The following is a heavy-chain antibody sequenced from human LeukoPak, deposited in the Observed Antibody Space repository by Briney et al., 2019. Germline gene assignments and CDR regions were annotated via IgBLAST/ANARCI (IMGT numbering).Heavy chain of an antibody. CDR3: ARDRVAVAGTGRAFDI. D-gene: IGHD6-19*01. CDR1: GDSVSSNSAA. V-gene: IGHV6-1*01. Sequence: SQTLSLTCAISGDSVSSNSAAWNWIRQSPSRGLEWLGRTYYRSKWYNDYAVPVKSRITINPDTSKNQFSLQLNSVTPEDTAVYYCARDRVAVAGTGRAFDIWGQGTMVTVSS. CDR2: TYYRSKWYN. J-gene: IGHJ3*02.